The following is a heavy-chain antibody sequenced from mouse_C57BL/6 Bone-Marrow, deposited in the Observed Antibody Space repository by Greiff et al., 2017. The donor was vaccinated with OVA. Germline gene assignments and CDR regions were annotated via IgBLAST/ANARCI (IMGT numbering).Heavy chain of an antibody. CDR2: ISSGGDYI. D-gene: IGHD2-10*02. CDR3: TRASSIYYAMDY. CDR1: GFTFSSYA. V-gene: IGHV5-9-1*02. Sequence: EVHLVESGEGLVKPGGSLKLSCAASGFTFSSYAMSWVRQTPEKRLEWVAYISSGGDYIYYADTVKGRFTISRDNARNTLYLQMSSLKSEDTAMYYCTRASSIYYAMDYWGQGTSVTVSS. J-gene: IGHJ4*01.